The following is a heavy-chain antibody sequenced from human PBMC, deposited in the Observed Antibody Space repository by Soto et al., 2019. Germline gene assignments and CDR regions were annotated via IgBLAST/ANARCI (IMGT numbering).Heavy chain of an antibody. CDR2: TIPVLAIT. CDR1: GDTFSSYT. D-gene: IGHD3-22*01. Sequence: QVQLVQSGAEVKKPGSSVKVSCKASGDTFSSYTISWVRQAPGQGLEWMGRTIPVLAITDYARKLQGRVTINADTSTSTVYMELGSLRSEDTAMYYCGIARYDRRYLYYVMDIWGQGTTVTVSS. J-gene: IGHJ6*02. V-gene: IGHV1-69*02. CDR3: GIARYDRRYLYYVMDI.